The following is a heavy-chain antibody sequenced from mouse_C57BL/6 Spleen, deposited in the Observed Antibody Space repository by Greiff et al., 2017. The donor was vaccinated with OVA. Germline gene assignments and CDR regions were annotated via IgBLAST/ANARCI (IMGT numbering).Heavy chain of an antibody. CDR3: ARVAQGTLYWYFDV. J-gene: IGHJ1*03. D-gene: IGHD1-3*01. Sequence: VQLQQPGTELVRPGASVKLSCKASGYTFTSYWMHWVKQRPGQGLEWIGNINPSNGGTNYNEKFKNKATLTVDKSSSTAYMQLSSLTSEDSAVYYCARVAQGTLYWYFDVWGTGTTVTVSS. V-gene: IGHV1-53*01. CDR1: GYTFTSYW. CDR2: INPSNGGT.